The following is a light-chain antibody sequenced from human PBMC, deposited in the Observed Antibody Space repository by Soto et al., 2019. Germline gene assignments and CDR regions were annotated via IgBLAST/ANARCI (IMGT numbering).Light chain of an antibody. V-gene: IGKV3-11*01. CDR2: DAS. CDR3: QQRSNWRRT. Sequence: EIVLTQSPATLSLSPGERATLSCRASQSVSSYLAWYQQKPGQAPRLLIYDASNRATGIPARFSGSGSGTDSTLTISSLEPEDFAVYYCQQRSNWRRTFGQGTKLEIK. CDR1: QSVSSY. J-gene: IGKJ2*01.